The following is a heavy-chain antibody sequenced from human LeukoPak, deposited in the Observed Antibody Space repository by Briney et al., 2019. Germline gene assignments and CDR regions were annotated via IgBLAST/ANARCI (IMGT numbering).Heavy chain of an antibody. D-gene: IGHD3-10*01. CDR3: TRDSQLEWFYA. CDR1: GDSISRSKYY. V-gene: IGHV4-39*07. J-gene: IGHJ5*02. Sequence: PSETLSLTCSVSGDSISRSKYYWGWIRQSPGEGLEWIGTIYFDGTTYYNPSLKSRVTISMDTSKNQFSLNLSSVTAADTAVYYCTRDSQLEWFYAWGQGTLVTVSS. CDR2: IYFDGTT.